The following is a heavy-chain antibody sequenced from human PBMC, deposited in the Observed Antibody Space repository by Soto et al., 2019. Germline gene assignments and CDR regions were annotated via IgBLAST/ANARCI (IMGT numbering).Heavy chain of an antibody. CDR3: ARQPTTGDTDLWFDP. V-gene: IGHV4-39*01. J-gene: IGHJ5*02. CDR1: GGSISTSRSY. D-gene: IGHD2-21*01. Sequence: PSETLSLTCSVSGGSISTSRSYWAWIRQPPGKGLEWLANIFYSGSTFYNPSLASRVSVSVDTSKNEFSLKSRSVTAADTAVYYCARQPTTGDTDLWFDPWGQGNLVTVSS. CDR2: IFYSGST.